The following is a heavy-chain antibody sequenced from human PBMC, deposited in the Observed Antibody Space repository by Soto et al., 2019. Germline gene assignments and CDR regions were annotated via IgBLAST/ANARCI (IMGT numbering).Heavy chain of an antibody. V-gene: IGHV3-15*04. Sequence: PGGSLRLSCAASGFAFSNAYMTWVRQAPGKGLEWVGRIESKTDGGTTDYAAPVKGRFTISRDDSKNTLYLQMNSLKTEDTAVYYCTTDFKPYFDTAGYYSYYYGMDVWGQGTTVTVSS. CDR1: GFAFSNAY. CDR2: IESKTDGGTT. J-gene: IGHJ6*02. D-gene: IGHD3-22*01. CDR3: TTDFKPYFDTAGYYSYYYGMDV.